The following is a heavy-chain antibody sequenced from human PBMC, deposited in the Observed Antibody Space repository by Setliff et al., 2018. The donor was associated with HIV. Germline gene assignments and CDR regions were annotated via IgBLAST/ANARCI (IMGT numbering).Heavy chain of an antibody. J-gene: IGHJ5*02. V-gene: IGHV3-53*01. CDR2: IYSDGRT. CDR1: GFTLSSSH. Sequence: LRLSCAASGFTLSSSHMTWVRQAPGRGLEWVSFIYSDGRTHYADSVKGLFTLTRDNSNNMMHLQMNGLRPEDTAVYYCAKGVKWLDPWGQGTLVTVSS. D-gene: IGHD3-16*01. CDR3: AKGVKWLDP.